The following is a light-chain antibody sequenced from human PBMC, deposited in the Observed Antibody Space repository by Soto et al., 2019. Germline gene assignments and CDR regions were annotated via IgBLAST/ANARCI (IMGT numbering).Light chain of an antibody. CDR1: SGSVSTSYY. CDR2: STN. J-gene: IGLJ3*02. V-gene: IGLV8-61*01. CDR3: VLYLGSGTWV. Sequence: QAVVTQEPSLSVSPGGTVTLTCGLSSGSVSTSYYPSWYQQTPGQTPRTLMYSTNIRSSGVPDRFSGSILGNKAALTITGAQADDESDYYCVLYLGSGTWVFGGGTKLTGL.